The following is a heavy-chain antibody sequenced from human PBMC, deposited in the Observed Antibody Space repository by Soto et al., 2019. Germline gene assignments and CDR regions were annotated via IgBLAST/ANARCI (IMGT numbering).Heavy chain of an antibody. V-gene: IGHV4-59*08. D-gene: IGHD1-7*01. J-gene: IGHJ4*02. Sequence: PSETLSLTCTVSGGSISSYYWSWIRQPPGKGLEWIGYIYYSGSTNYNPSLKSRVTISVDTSKNQFPLKLSSVTAADTAVYYCASLTSTGTQEAAFDYWGQGTLVTVSS. CDR1: GGSISSYY. CDR2: IYYSGST. CDR3: ASLTSTGTQEAAFDY.